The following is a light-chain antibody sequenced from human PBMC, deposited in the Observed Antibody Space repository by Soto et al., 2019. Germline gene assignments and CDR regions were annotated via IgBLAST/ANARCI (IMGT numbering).Light chain of an antibody. V-gene: IGKV3-20*01. J-gene: IGKJ4*01. CDR3: QQYGSSPLT. CDR2: AAS. CDR1: PSVSSSY. Sequence: EIVLTQSPGTLSLSPGERATLSCRASPSVSSSYLAWYQQKPGQAPRLLIYAASSRATGIPDRFSGSGSGTDFTLTISRLEPADFAVYYCQQYGSSPLTFGGGTKVEIK.